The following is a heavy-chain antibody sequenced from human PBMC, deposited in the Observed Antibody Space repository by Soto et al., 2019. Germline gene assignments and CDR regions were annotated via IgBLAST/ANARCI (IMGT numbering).Heavy chain of an antibody. CDR3: ARDRDHTYDY. CDR1: GGTFSSFA. V-gene: IGHV1-69*13. CDR2: IIPIFGTT. J-gene: IGHJ4*02. Sequence: SVKVSCKASGGTFSSFAISWVRQAPGQGLEWMGGIIPIFGTTNYAQKFQGRVTITADESTSTAYMEVTTLRSEDTAVYYCARDRDHTYDYWGQGTLVTVSS.